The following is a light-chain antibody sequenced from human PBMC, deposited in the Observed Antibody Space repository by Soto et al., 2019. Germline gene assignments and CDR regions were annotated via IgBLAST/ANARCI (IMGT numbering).Light chain of an antibody. Sequence: EIVLTQSPGTLSLSPGQRATLSCRASQSVSSDYLAWFQQKPGQAPRLLIYGASSRATGIPDRFSGGGSGTDFTLTICSLAHEDFAVYYCQQYGSSPRTFGQGTKVEIK. V-gene: IGKV3-20*01. CDR1: QSVSSDY. CDR2: GAS. CDR3: QQYGSSPRT. J-gene: IGKJ1*01.